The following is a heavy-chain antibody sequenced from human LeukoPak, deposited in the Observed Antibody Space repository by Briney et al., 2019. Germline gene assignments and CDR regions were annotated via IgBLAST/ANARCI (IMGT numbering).Heavy chain of an antibody. CDR1: GFTFSSYA. D-gene: IGHD2-2*01. Sequence: GSLRLSCAASGFTFSSYAMHWVRQAPGKGLEWLAVISSDGSLEYYADSVKGRITNSRDNSKNTLYLQMNSLRPEDTAVYYCARDPVPAAARHFDYWGQGTLVTVSS. CDR2: ISSDGSLE. J-gene: IGHJ4*02. V-gene: IGHV3-30-3*01. CDR3: ARDPVPAAARHFDY.